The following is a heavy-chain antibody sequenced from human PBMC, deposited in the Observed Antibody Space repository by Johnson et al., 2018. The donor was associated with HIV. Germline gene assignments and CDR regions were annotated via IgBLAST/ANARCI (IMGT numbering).Heavy chain of an antibody. CDR3: AKDKVDTAMVSDAFDI. J-gene: IGHJ3*02. Sequence: QVQLVESGGAVVQPAGSLRLSCAASGFTFSSYRRHWVRQAPGTGLEWVAVIWYDGSNKDYADSVKGRLTSTRDNSKNTLYLHRTRLRAEDTAVYYCAKDKVDTAMVSDAFDIWGQGTMVTVSS. D-gene: IGHD5-18*01. CDR2: IWYDGSNK. CDR1: GFTFSSYR. V-gene: IGHV3-33*06.